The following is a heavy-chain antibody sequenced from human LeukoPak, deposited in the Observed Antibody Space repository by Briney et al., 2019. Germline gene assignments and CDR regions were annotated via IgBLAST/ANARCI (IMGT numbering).Heavy chain of an antibody. V-gene: IGHV5-10-1*01. CDR1: VYSFTSYW. Sequence: GESLKISCKGSVYSFTSYWISCVRQMPGNGLECMGGMDPSDSYTNYSPSFQGHVTISADKSISTASLPWSSLKASDTAMYYCAGPYSRSDEYGMAVWGQGTTVTVSS. CDR2: MDPSDSYT. D-gene: IGHD6-6*01. J-gene: IGHJ6*02. CDR3: AGPYSRSDEYGMAV.